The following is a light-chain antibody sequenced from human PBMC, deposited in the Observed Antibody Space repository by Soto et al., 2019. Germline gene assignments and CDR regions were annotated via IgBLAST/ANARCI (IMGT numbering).Light chain of an antibody. CDR1: QSISSY. CDR2: AAS. Sequence: IQLTQSPSSLSACVGDRVTITCPASQSISSYLNWYQQKPGKAPKLLIYAASSLQSGVPSRFSGSGSGTDFTLTISSLQPEDFATYYCQKSYSTPINFGQGTRREIK. V-gene: IGKV1-39*01. CDR3: QKSYSTPIN. J-gene: IGKJ5*01.